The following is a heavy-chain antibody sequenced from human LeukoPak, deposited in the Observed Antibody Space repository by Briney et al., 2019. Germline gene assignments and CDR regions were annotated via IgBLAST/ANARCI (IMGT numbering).Heavy chain of an antibody. Sequence: ASVKVSCKASGYTFTGYYMHWVRQAPGQGLEWIGWINPNSGGTNYAQKFQGRVTMTRDTSISTAYMELSRLRSGDTAVYYCARARASRRRILAGYWGQGTLVTVSS. CDR2: INPNSGGT. V-gene: IGHV1-2*02. D-gene: IGHD1-14*01. J-gene: IGHJ4*02. CDR3: ARARASRRRILAGY. CDR1: GYTFTGYY.